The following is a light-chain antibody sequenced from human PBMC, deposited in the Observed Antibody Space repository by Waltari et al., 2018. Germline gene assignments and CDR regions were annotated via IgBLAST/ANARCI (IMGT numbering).Light chain of an antibody. CDR3: QHYVNSPQVT. J-gene: IGKJ4*01. V-gene: IGKV3-20*01. Sequence: ELVLTQSPGTLSLSPGERATLSCRASQSVSSAFLAWYQQKPGQAPRLLIYGASYRATGIPDRFSGSVSGADVTLAINRLEPEDFSVYYCQHYVNSPQVTFGGGTKVEIK. CDR2: GAS. CDR1: QSVSSAF.